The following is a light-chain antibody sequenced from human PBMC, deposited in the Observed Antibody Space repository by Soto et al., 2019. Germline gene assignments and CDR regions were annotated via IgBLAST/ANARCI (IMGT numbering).Light chain of an antibody. J-gene: IGKJ1*01. V-gene: IGKV3-15*01. CDR3: QQFNNWTPWT. CDR2: GAS. CDR1: QSVSSSY. Sequence: EIVLTQSPGTLSLSPGERATLSCRASQSVSSSYLAWYQQKPGQAPRLLIYGASTRAAGIPDRFSGSGSGTEFTLTISGLQSDDFAVYYCQQFNNWTPWTLGQGTKVDIK.